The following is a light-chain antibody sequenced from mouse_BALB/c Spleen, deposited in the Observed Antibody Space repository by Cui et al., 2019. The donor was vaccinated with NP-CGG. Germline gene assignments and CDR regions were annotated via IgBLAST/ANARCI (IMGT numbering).Light chain of an antibody. Sequence: HAVVTQESALTTSPGETVKLTCRSSTGAVTTSNYANWVQEKPVHLFTGLIGGTNNRPPGVPARFSGSLIGDKAALTITGAQTEDEAIYFCALWYSNHWVFGGGTKLTVL. CDR2: GTN. CDR1: TGAVTTSNY. CDR3: ALWYSNHWV. V-gene: IGLV1*01. J-gene: IGLJ1*01.